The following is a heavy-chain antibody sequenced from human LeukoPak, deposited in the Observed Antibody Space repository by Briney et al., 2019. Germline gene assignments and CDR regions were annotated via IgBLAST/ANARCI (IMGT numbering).Heavy chain of an antibody. CDR1: GFTISPYG. V-gene: IGHV3-33*01. Sequence: GGSLRLSCAASGFTISPYGMHWVRQAPGKGPEWVAFSWYDGTNQYYGDSVKGRFSISRDTTRNTLYLQMNSLRAEDTAVYYCARDVFSSSHAFDLWGQGTMVTVSS. CDR3: ARDVFSSSHAFDL. D-gene: IGHD6-6*01. J-gene: IGHJ3*01. CDR2: SWYDGTNQ.